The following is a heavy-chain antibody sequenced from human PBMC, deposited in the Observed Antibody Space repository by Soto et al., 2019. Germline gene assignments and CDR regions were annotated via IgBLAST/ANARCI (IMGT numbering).Heavy chain of an antibody. CDR3: AKRSGAGGHFDY. D-gene: IGHD2-15*01. V-gene: IGHV3-23*01. Sequence: GGSLRLSCAASGFTFSSYAMGWVRQGPGKGLEWVAVVSIGGSTHYADSVRGRFTISRDNSKNTLSLQMNSLTAEDTAVYFCAKRSGAGGHFDYWGQGALVTVSS. J-gene: IGHJ4*02. CDR1: GFTFSSYA. CDR2: VSIGGST.